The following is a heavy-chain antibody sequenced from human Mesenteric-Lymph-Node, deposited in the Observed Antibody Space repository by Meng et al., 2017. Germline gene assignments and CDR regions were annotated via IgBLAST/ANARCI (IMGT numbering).Heavy chain of an antibody. Sequence: LRLSCTVSGGSISSGGYYWSWIRQHPGKGLEWIGYIYYSGSTYYNPSLKSRVTISVDTSKNQFSLKLSSVTAADTAVYYCARSIAAAKYNWFDPWGQGTLVTVSS. CDR3: ARSIAAAKYNWFDP. V-gene: IGHV4-31*03. J-gene: IGHJ5*02. CDR1: GGSISSGGYY. D-gene: IGHD6-13*01. CDR2: IYYSGST.